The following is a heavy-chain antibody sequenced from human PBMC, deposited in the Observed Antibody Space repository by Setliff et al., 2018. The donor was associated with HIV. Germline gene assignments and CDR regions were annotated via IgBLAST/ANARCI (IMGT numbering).Heavy chain of an antibody. J-gene: IGHJ4*02. Sequence: GESLKISCHLSGYSFVDFWIGWVRQMPGKGLEWVGFIYPGDSDSRYSPSFRGKVTISADKSTTTAYLDWDSLKASDTAMYYCVRYIGAAAGYIDHWGQGTLVTVSS. CDR3: VRYIGAAAGYIDH. CDR2: IYPGDSDS. D-gene: IGHD6-25*01. V-gene: IGHV5-51*01. CDR1: GYSFVDFW.